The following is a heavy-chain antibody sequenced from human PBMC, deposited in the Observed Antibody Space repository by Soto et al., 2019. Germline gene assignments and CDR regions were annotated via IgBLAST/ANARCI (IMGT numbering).Heavy chain of an antibody. CDR3: AREVAGGIIMSLEDAFEI. J-gene: IGHJ3*02. CDR2: IIPIFVSP. V-gene: IGHV1-69*01. D-gene: IGHD3-16*01. CDR1: GGTFNNYA. Sequence: QVQLVQSGAEVKKPGSSVKVSCKASGGTFNNYAISWVRQAPGQGLEWMGGIIPIFVSPNYAQKFQGRVTITADESTTTSYMELSSLKSEDTAVYYCAREVAGGIIMSLEDAFEIWGQGTMVTVSS.